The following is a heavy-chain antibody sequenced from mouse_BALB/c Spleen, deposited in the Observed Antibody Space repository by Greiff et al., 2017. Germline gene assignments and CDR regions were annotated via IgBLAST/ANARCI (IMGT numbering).Heavy chain of an antibody. Sequence: QVQLQQPGAELVKPGASVKLSCKASGYTFTSYYMYWVKQRPGQGLEWIGGINPSNGGTNFNEKFKSKATLTVDKSSSTAYMQLSSLTSEDSAVYYCTRGWYGNYVFYYFDYWGQGTTLTVSS. D-gene: IGHD2-10*02. V-gene: IGHV1S81*02. J-gene: IGHJ2*01. CDR3: TRGWYGNYVFYYFDY. CDR1: GYTFTSYY. CDR2: INPSNGGT.